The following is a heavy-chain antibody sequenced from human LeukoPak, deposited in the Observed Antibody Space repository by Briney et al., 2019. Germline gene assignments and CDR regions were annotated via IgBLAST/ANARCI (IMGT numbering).Heavy chain of an antibody. D-gene: IGHD4-23*01. CDR1: GGSISSSSYY. Sequence: PSETLSLTCTVSGGSISSSSYYWGWIRQPPGKGLEWIGSIYYSGSTYYNPSLKSRVTISVDTSKNQFSLKLSSVTAADTAVYYCARDRYTVVSWYFDLWGRGTLVTVSS. J-gene: IGHJ2*01. V-gene: IGHV4-39*07. CDR2: IYYSGST. CDR3: ARDRYTVVSWYFDL.